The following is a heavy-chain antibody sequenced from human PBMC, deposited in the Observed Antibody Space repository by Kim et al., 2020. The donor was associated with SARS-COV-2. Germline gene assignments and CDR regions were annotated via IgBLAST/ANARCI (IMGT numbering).Heavy chain of an antibody. V-gene: IGHV7-4-1*02. CDR1: GYIFTSYS. D-gene: IGHD2-15*01. J-gene: IGHJ4*02. CDR2: IDTNTGKT. Sequence: ASVKVSCKTSGYIFTSYSLIWVRQAPGQGLEWMGLIDTNTGKTTFAQDFTGRFVFSLDISISTAYLQISTLKTEDTALYYCARVGGNGGGDFWGQGTVVTVSS. CDR3: ARVGGNGGGDF.